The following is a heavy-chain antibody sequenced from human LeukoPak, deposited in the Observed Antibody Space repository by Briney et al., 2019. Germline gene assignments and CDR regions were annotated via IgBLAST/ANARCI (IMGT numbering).Heavy chain of an antibody. CDR1: GFTFSIFA. V-gene: IGHV3-23*01. D-gene: IGHD6-19*01. Sequence: PGGSLRLSCAPSGFTFSIFAMSCVRQAPGKGLEWVSSISGSSGDTYYADSVKGRITISRDNSKNTLYLQMNSLRAADTAVYYCAKDHGVAVASMYYWGQGTLVTVSS. J-gene: IGHJ4*02. CDR2: ISGSSGDT. CDR3: AKDHGVAVASMYY.